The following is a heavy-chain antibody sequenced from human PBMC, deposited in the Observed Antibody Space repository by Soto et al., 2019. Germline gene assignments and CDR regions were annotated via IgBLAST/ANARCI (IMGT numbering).Heavy chain of an antibody. CDR2: ISPMFGAA. Sequence: QVQLVQSGAEMKKPGSSVKVSCQSSGGTFNTYAMNWVRQAPGQGPEWMGDISPMFGAANYAPKFQGRVTNAADESTGTSYMQLSSLTAQDTALYFCPREVPVHTPAFVYWGQGTLVNVSS. V-gene: IGHV1-69*19. CDR3: PREVPVHTPAFVY. D-gene: IGHD3-10*01. J-gene: IGHJ4*02. CDR1: GGTFNTYA.